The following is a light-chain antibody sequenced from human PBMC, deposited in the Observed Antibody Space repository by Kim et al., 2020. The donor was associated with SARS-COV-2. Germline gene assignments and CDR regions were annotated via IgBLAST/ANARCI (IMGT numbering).Light chain of an antibody. CDR2: EVS. J-gene: IGLJ3*02. Sequence: QSALTQPPSASGSPGQSVTISCTGTSSDVGGYNYVPWYQQHPGKAPKLMIYEVSKRPSGVSDRFSGSKSGNTASLTVSGLQAEDEADYYCSSYAGSNRGVFGGGTQLTVL. CDR1: SSDVGGYNY. V-gene: IGLV2-8*01. CDR3: SSYAGSNRGV.